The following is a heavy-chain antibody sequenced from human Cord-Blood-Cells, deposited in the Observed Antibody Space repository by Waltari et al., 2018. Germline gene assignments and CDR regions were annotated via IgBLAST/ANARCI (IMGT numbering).Heavy chain of an antibody. CDR3: ARAADS. V-gene: IGHV3-30-3*01. J-gene: IGHJ4*02. D-gene: IGHD3-22*01. CDR1: GFTFSSYA. CDR2: ISYDGSNK. Sequence: QVQLVESGGGVVQPGRSLRLSCAASGFTFSSYAMHWVRQAPGKGLEWVAVISYDGSNKYYADSVKGRSTISRDNSKNTLYLQMNSLRAEDTAVYYCARAADSWGQGTLVTVSS.